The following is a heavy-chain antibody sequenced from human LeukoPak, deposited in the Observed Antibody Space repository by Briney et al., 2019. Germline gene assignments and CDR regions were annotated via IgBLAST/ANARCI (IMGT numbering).Heavy chain of an antibody. J-gene: IGHJ4*02. V-gene: IGHV4-39*07. CDR3: ARVGGGYCSSTSCYPHYFDY. Sequence: SETLSLTCTVSGGSISSSSYYWGWIRQPPGKGLEWIGSIYYSGSTYYNPSLKSRVTISVDTSKNQFSLKLSSVTAADTAVYYCARVGGGYCSSTSCYPHYFDYWGQGTLVTVSS. CDR2: IYYSGST. D-gene: IGHD2-2*01. CDR1: GGSISSSSYY.